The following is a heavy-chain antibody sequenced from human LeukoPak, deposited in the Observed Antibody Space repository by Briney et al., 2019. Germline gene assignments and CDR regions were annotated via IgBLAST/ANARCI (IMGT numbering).Heavy chain of an antibody. D-gene: IGHD3-16*01. Sequence: GGSLRLSCAASGFTVSSNYMSWVRQAPGKGLEWVSVIYSGGSTYYADSVKGRFTISRDNSKNTLYLQMNSLRAEDAAVYYCARVSAYGGGDYWGQGTLVTVSS. CDR2: IYSGGST. J-gene: IGHJ4*02. CDR3: ARVSAYGGGDY. CDR1: GFTVSSNY. V-gene: IGHV3-53*01.